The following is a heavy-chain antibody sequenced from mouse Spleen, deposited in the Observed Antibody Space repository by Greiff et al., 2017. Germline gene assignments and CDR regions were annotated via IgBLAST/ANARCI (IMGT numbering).Heavy chain of an antibody. V-gene: IGHV1-39*01. CDR2: INPNYGTT. CDR1: GYSFTDYN. CDR3: ASITTVVATGAMDY. D-gene: IGHD1-1*01. J-gene: IGHJ4*01. Sequence: EVQLKQSGPELVKPGASVKISCKASGYSFTDYNMNWVKQSNGKSLEWIGVINPNYGTTSYNQKFKGKATLTVDQSSSTAYMQLNSLTSEDSAVYYCASITTVVATGAMDYWGQGTSVTVSS.